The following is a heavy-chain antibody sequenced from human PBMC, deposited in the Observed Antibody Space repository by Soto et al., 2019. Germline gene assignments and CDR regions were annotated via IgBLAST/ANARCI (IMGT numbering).Heavy chain of an antibody. CDR3: ARIMTTVTTFAGMDV. CDR2: IWYDGSNK. V-gene: IGHV3-33*01. Sequence: QVQLVESGGGVVQPGRSLRLSCAASGFTFSSYGMHWVRQAPGKGLEWVAVIWYDGSNKYYADSVKGRFTISRDNSKTTLYLQMNSLRAEDTAVYYCARIMTTVTTFAGMDVWGQGTTVTVSS. D-gene: IGHD4-17*01. CDR1: GFTFSSYG. J-gene: IGHJ6*02.